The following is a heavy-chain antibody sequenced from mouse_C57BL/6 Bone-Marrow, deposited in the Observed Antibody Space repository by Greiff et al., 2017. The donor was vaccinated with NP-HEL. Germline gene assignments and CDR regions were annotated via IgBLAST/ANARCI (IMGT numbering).Heavy chain of an antibody. CDR3: ARSGHYGSSFCYWYFDV. CDR2: IYPGDGDT. D-gene: IGHD1-1*01. Sequence: QVQLQQSGPELVKPGASVKISCKASGYAFSSSWMNWVKQRPGKGLEWIGRIYPGDGDTNYNGKFKGKATLTADKSSSTAYMQLSSLTSEDSAVHFCARSGHYGSSFCYWYFDVWGTGTTVTVSS. V-gene: IGHV1-82*01. CDR1: GYAFSSSW. J-gene: IGHJ1*03.